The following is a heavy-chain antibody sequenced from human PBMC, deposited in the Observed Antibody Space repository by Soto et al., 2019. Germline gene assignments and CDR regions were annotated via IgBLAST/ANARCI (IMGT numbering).Heavy chain of an antibody. V-gene: IGHV3-49*04. CDR1: GFTFDTYA. D-gene: IGHD6-13*01. CDR2: IRSKAYGGTT. CDR3: SRESAAAGPFGY. J-gene: IGHJ4*02. Sequence: GGSLRLSCAASGFTFDTYAMSWVRQAPGKGLEWVGFIRSKAYGGTTEYAASVKGRFTISRDDSKSIAYLQMNSLKTEDTAVFYCSRESAAAGPFGYWGQGTLVTVSS.